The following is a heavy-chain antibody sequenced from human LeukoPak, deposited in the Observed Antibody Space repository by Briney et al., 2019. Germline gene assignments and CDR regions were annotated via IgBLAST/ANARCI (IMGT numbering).Heavy chain of an antibody. Sequence: SETLSLTCTVSGGSLSSGTYYWSWIRQPAGKGLEWIGRIYASGSTNYSPSLKSRVTISGDTSKNQFSLKLSSVTAADTAVYYCARNDGSNYAYYFDNWSQGTLVTVSS. CDR2: IYASGST. J-gene: IGHJ4*02. CDR1: GGSLSSGTYY. V-gene: IGHV4-61*02. CDR3: ARNDGSNYAYYFDN. D-gene: IGHD4-11*01.